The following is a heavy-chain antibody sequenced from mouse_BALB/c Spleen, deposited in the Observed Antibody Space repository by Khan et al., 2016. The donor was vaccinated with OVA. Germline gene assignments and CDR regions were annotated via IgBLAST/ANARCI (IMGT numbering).Heavy chain of an antibody. CDR3: ARGAGGDIFLY. J-gene: IGHJ3*01. V-gene: IGHV1S137*01. CDR2: ISTYYGDA. CDR1: GYTFTDFS. D-gene: IGHD3-2*01. Sequence: QVQLQQSGAELVRPGVSVKISCKGSGYTFTDFSMHWVKQRHAMSLEWIGVISTYYGDADYNQKFKDKATMTVDKSSNTAYMDLARLTSEDSAIYYCARGAGGDIFLYWGQGTLVTVSA.